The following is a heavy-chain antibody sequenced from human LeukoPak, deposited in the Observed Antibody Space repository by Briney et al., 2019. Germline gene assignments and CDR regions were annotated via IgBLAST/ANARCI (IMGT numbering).Heavy chain of an antibody. D-gene: IGHD6-19*01. J-gene: IGHJ4*02. Sequence: PSETLSLTCTVSGGSITSDYWTWIRQPPTKGLVWIGYIYYNGATSYNPSLKSRVTMSLDTSKKHFSLKMTSVTAADAAVYYCARYGGSGWVIDKWGQGTLVTVSS. CDR2: IYYNGAT. CDR1: GGSITSDY. V-gene: IGHV4-59*08. CDR3: ARYGGSGWVIDK.